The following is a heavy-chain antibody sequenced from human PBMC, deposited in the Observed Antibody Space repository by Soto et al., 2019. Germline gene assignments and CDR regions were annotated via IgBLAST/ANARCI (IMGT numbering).Heavy chain of an antibody. CDR3: ARHSNWNYYFDY. J-gene: IGHJ4*02. V-gene: IGHV4-59*08. CDR2: IYYSGST. Sequence: SETLSLTCTVSGGSISSYYRSWIRQPPGKGLEWIGNIYYSGSTNYNPSLKSRVTISVDTSNNQFSLKLSSVTAADTAVYYCARHSNWNYYFDYWGQGTLVTVSS. D-gene: IGHD1-7*01. CDR1: GGSISSYY.